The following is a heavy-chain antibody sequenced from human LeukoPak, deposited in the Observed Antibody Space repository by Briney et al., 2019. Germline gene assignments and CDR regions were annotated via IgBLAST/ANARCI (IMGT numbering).Heavy chain of an antibody. D-gene: IGHD2-15*01. J-gene: IGHJ4*02. V-gene: IGHV3-23*01. CDR3: SGGPYYFDN. CDR1: GFTFSSYS. CDR2: VSDSGST. Sequence: PGGSLRLSCAASGFTFSSYSMSWVRQAPGKGLDWVSGVSDSGSTYYADSVKGRFTISRDNSKNTLYLQMNSLRAEDTAVYYCSGGPYYFDNWGQGTLVTVS.